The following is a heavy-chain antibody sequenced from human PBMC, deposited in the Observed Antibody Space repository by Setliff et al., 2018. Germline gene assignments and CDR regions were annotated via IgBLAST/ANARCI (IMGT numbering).Heavy chain of an antibody. Sequence: ASVKVSCKASGYTFTSYAMNWVRQAPGQGLEWMGWINPNSGGTNYAQKFQGWVTMTRDTSISTAYMELSRLRSDDTAVYYCARRTEYYNFWSGYYDYWGQGTLVTVSS. CDR2: INPNSGGT. CDR3: ARRTEYYNFWSGYYDY. CDR1: GYTFTSYA. J-gene: IGHJ4*02. V-gene: IGHV1-2*04. D-gene: IGHD3-3*01.